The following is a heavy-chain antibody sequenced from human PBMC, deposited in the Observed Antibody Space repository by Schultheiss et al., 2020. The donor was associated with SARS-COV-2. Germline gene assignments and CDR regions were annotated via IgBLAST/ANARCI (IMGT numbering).Heavy chain of an antibody. Sequence: GGSLRLSCAASGFTFSNYAMHWVRQAPGKGLEWVAVISYDGSNKYYADSVKGRFTISRDNSKNTLSLQMNSLRAEDTAVYYCARDPLGANDYFDYWGQGTLVTVSS. CDR2: ISYDGSNK. V-gene: IGHV3-30*04. CDR3: ARDPLGANDYFDY. CDR1: GFTFSNYA. D-gene: IGHD1-26*01. J-gene: IGHJ4*02.